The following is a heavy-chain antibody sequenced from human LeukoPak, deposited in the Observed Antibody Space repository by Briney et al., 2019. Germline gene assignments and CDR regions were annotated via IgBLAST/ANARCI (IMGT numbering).Heavy chain of an antibody. CDR2: INPNSGGT. CDR3: AREGPLSSSWYRSNWFDP. CDR1: GYTFTGYY. J-gene: IGHJ5*02. D-gene: IGHD6-13*01. Sequence: ASVKVSCKASGYTFTGYYMHWVRQAPGQGLEWMGWINPNSGGTNYAQKFQGRVTTTRDTSISTAYMELSRLRSDDTAVYYCAREGPLSSSWYRSNWFDPWGQGTLVTVSS. V-gene: IGHV1-2*02.